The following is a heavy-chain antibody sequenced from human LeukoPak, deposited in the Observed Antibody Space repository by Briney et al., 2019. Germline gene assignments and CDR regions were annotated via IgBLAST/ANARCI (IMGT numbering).Heavy chain of an antibody. CDR2: INSDGRRT. CDR3: AKPPEVGATVGYFDY. J-gene: IGHJ4*02. D-gene: IGHD1-26*01. CDR1: GFTFSANW. Sequence: GGSLRLSCPASGFTFSANWMHWVRQAPGKGRVWVSRINSDGRRTSYADSVKGRFTISRDNSKNTLYLQMNSLRAEDTAVYYCAKPPEVGATVGYFDYWGQGTLVTVSS. V-gene: IGHV3-74*01.